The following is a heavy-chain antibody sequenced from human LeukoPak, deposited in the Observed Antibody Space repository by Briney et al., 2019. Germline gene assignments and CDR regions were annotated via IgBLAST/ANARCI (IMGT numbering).Heavy chain of an antibody. D-gene: IGHD6-13*01. Sequence: PSETLSLTCAVYCGSFSGYYWSWIRQPPGKGLEWIEEINHSGSTNYNPSLKSRVTISVDTSKNQFSLKLSSVTAADPAVYYCARSGGGQQLPIPTRGMDVWGQGTTVTVSS. J-gene: IGHJ6*02. CDR1: CGSFSGYY. CDR2: INHSGST. V-gene: IGHV4-34*01. CDR3: ARSGGGQQLPIPTRGMDV.